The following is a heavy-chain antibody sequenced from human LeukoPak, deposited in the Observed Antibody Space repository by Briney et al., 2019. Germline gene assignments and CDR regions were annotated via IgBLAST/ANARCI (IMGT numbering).Heavy chain of an antibody. CDR1: GFTFDNFA. CDR2: VSGNGVNT. V-gene: IGHV3-43*02. J-gene: IGHJ4*02. Sequence: WGSLRLSCAASGFTFDNFAMHWVRQTPGKGLEWVSLVSGNGVNTYYADSVKGRFTISRDNSKNSLYLQMNSLRTEDTALYFCTKDSSSLWYFDFWGQGALVTVS. CDR3: TKDSSSLWYFDF. D-gene: IGHD6-13*01.